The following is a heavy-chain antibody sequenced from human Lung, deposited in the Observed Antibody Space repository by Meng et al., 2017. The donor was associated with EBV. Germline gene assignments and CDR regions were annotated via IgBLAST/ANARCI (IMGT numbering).Heavy chain of an antibody. J-gene: IGHJ4*02. CDR2: ISHSGST. Sequence: QVQIQQWGPGLFNPSETLSLTCAVYSGSFSGYFWSWIRQPPGKGLEWIGEISHSGSTNYNPSLKSRVTISVDKSKNQFSLKLTSVTVADTAVYYCARGQWLDNSWGQGTLVTVSS. V-gene: IGHV4-34*01. D-gene: IGHD6-19*01. CDR1: SGSFSGYF. CDR3: ARGQWLDNS.